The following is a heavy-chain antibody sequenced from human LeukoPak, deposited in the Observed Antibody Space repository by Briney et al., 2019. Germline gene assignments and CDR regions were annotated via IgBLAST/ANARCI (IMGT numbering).Heavy chain of an antibody. CDR2: IYYSGMT. J-gene: IGHJ5*02. CDR3: ARPGYASSRNAASWFDP. V-gene: IGHV4-39*01. Sequence: PSETLSLTCTVSGGSISSSSYYWGWIRQPPGKGLEWIGSIYYSGMTYYNPSLKRRVTISVDTSKNQFSLKLSSVTAAVTAVYYCARPGYASSRNAASWFDPWGQGTLVTVSS. D-gene: IGHD3-9*01. CDR1: GGSISSSSYY.